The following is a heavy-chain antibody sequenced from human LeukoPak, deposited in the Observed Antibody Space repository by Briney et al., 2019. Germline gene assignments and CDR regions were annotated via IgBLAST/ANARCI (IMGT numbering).Heavy chain of an antibody. CDR3: ASVVPAAQNYFDY. D-gene: IGHD2-2*01. Sequence: SETLSLTCTVSGGSISSGDYYWSWIRQPPGTGLEWIGSIYYRGSTYCNPSLKSRVTISVDSSKNQFSLKLSSVTAADTAVYYCASVVPAAQNYFDYWGQGTLVTVSS. CDR2: IYYRGST. V-gene: IGHV4-39*01. J-gene: IGHJ4*02. CDR1: GGSISSGDYY.